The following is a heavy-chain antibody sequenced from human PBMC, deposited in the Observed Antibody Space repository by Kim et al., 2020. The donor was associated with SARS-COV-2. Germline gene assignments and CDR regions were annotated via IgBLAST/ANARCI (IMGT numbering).Heavy chain of an antibody. CDR3: ARAWENYSSGWYTDAFDI. Sequence: GGSLILSCAASGFTFSSYSMNWVRQAPGKGLEWVSSISSSSSYIYYADSVKGRFTISRDNAKNSLYLQMNSLRAEDTAVYYCARAWENYSSGWYTDAFDIWGQGTMVTVSS. V-gene: IGHV3-21*01. D-gene: IGHD6-19*01. J-gene: IGHJ3*02. CDR2: ISSSSSYI. CDR1: GFTFSSYS.